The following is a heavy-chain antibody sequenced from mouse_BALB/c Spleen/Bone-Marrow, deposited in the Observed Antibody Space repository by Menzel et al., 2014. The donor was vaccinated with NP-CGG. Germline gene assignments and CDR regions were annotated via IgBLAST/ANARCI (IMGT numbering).Heavy chain of an antibody. D-gene: IGHD4-1*01. V-gene: IGHV14-3*02. CDR1: GFNIXDTY. Sequence: VQLQQSGAELVKPGASVKLSCTASGFNIXDTYMHWVKQRPEQGLEWIGRIDPANDNTRYDPKFQDKATITADTSSNTAYLQLSSLTSEDTAVYYCAPLTGTFDYWGQGTTLTVSS. CDR2: IDPANDNT. J-gene: IGHJ2*01. CDR3: APLTGTFDY.